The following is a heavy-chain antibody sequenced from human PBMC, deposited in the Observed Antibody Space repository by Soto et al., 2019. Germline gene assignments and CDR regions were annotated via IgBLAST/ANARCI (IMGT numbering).Heavy chain of an antibody. V-gene: IGHV1-69*02. CDR3: ARLIRDGSGQYGMDV. CDR2: TIPILGIA. Sequence: QVQLVQSGAEVKKPGSSVKVSCKASGGTFSSYTISWVRQAPGQGLEWMGRTIPILGIANYAQMFQGRVTITPDKSTSTAYMALSSLGSEDTAVYYCARLIRDGSGQYGMDVWGQGTTVTVSS. D-gene: IGHD3-10*01. J-gene: IGHJ6*02. CDR1: GGTFSSYT.